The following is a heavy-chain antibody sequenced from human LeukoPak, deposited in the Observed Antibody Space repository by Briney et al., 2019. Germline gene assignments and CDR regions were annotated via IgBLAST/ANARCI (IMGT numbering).Heavy chain of an antibody. V-gene: IGHV4-34*01. CDR3: ARAPYRVAAAGAGYYYYYGMDV. Sequence: SETLSLTCAVYGGSFSGYYWSWIRQPPGKGLEWIGEINHSRSTNYNPSLKSRVTITVDTSKNQFSLKLSSVTAADTAVYYCARAPYRVAAAGAGYYYYYGMDVWGQGTTVTVSS. CDR2: INHSRST. J-gene: IGHJ6*02. CDR1: GGSFSGYY. D-gene: IGHD6-13*01.